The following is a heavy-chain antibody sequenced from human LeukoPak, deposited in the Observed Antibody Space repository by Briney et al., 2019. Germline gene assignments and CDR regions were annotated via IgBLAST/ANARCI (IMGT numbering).Heavy chain of an antibody. CDR1: GFSFISYG. D-gene: IGHD6-19*01. CDR2: ISDDGRNK. Sequence: GGSLRLSCAASGFSFISYGMHWVRQAPGKGLEWVGVISDDGRNKKYADSVKGRFTISRDNSKDTLYLQMNSLRAEDTAVYYCAKCGRIGIAVDFDYWGQGTLVTVSS. CDR3: AKCGRIGIAVDFDY. V-gene: IGHV3-30*18. J-gene: IGHJ4*02.